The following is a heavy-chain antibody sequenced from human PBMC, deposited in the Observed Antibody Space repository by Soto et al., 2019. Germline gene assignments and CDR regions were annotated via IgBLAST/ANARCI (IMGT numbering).Heavy chain of an antibody. J-gene: IGHJ4*02. CDR2: ISDDGSNT. V-gene: IGHV3-30-3*01. CDR3: AREVYYDLWSGFNTHPYYFDH. Sequence: QVQLVESGGGVVQPGSSLRLSCASSGFTFSRHTMHWVRQAPGKGLEWVAAISDDGSNTYYADSVKGRFTISRDNSKNTLYLQMNSLSSEDTAVHHCAREVYYDLWSGFNTHPYYFDHWGQGTLVTVSS. D-gene: IGHD3-3*01. CDR1: GFTFSRHT.